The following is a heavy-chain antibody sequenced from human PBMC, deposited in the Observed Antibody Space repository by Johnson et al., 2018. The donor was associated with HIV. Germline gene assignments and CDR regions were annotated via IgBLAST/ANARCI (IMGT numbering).Heavy chain of an antibody. D-gene: IGHD3-16*01. CDR2: IKQEGSEK. V-gene: IGHV3-7*01. J-gene: IGHJ3*02. CDR3: AKRLTYANSLDAFDI. Sequence: VQLVESGGGLVQPGGSLRLSCAASGFTFSSYWMSWVRQAPGKGLEWVANIKQEGSEKYYVDSVKGRFTISRDNAKNSLYLQMNSLRAEDTAVYYCAKRLTYANSLDAFDIWGQGTMVTVSS. CDR1: GFTFSSYW.